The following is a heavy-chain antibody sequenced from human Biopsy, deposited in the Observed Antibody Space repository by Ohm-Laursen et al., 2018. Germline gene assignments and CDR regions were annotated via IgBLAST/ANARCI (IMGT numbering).Heavy chain of an antibody. CDR1: GFTFENYA. CDR3: AKASGYSSGWPIDY. V-gene: IGHV3-9*01. J-gene: IGHJ4*02. CDR2: ISWNSGSV. Sequence: SLRLSCAASGFTFENYAMNWVRQAPGKGLEWVSGISWNSGSVVYADSVKGRFTISRDNAKNSPYLQMHSLRAEDTAFYYCAKASGYSSGWPIDYWGQGNLVTVSS. D-gene: IGHD6-19*01.